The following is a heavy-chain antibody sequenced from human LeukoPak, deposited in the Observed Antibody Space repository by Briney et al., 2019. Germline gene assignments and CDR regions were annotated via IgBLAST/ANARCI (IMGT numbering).Heavy chain of an antibody. J-gene: IGHJ4*02. CDR1: GFSLSTSGMC. D-gene: IGHD2-2*01. CDR3: ARMRYCSSTSCYYFDY. Sequence: SGPTLVNPTQTLTLTCTFSGFSLSTSGMCVSWIRQPPGKALEWLARIDWDDDRYNNTSLKTRLTISKDTSKNQVVLTMTNMDPVDTATYYCARMRYCSSTSCYYFDYWGQGTLVTVSS. CDR2: IDWDDDR. V-gene: IGHV2-70*11.